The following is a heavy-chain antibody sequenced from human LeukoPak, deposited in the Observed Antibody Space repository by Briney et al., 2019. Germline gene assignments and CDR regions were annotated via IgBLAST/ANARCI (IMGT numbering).Heavy chain of an antibody. CDR3: ARGTAGYN. D-gene: IGHD1-1*01. V-gene: IGHV3-53*01. J-gene: IGHJ4*02. Sequence: PGGSLRLSCAASGFTVSSNHMSWVRQAPGKGLEWVSVIYSGGSTDYADSVKGRFTISRDNLKNTLYLQMNSLRAEDTAVYYCARGTAGYNWGQGTLVTFSS. CDR1: GFTVSSNH. CDR2: IYSGGST.